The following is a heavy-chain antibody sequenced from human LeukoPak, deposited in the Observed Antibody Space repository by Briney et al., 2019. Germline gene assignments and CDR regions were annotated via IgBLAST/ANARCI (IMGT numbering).Heavy chain of an antibody. J-gene: IGHJ4*02. D-gene: IGHD2-21*02. CDR3: ARENCGGDCYGHDY. V-gene: IGHV3-48*03. Sequence: GGSLRLSCAASGFTFSSYEMNWVRQAPGKGLEWVSYISSSGSTIYYADSVKGRFTISRDNAKNSLYLQMNSLRAEDTAVYYCARENCGGDCYGHDYWGQGTLVTVPS. CDR2: ISSSGSTI. CDR1: GFTFSSYE.